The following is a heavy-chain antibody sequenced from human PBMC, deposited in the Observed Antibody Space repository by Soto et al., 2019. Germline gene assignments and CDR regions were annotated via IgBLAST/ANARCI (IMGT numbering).Heavy chain of an antibody. V-gene: IGHV3-23*01. CDR1: GFTFSNYA. J-gene: IGHJ4*02. CDR3: ARVPFSCGGDCYPTPYYFDY. D-gene: IGHD2-21*02. Sequence: PGGSLRLSCAASGFTFSNYAMTWVRQAPGKGLEWVSFISGSGGITYYADSVKGRFTISRDNSKNTLYLQMHSLRAEDTAIYYCARVPFSCGGDCYPTPYYFDYWGQGTLVTVSS. CDR2: ISGSGGIT.